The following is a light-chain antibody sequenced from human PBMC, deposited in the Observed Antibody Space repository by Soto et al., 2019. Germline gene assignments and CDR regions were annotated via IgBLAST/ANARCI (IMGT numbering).Light chain of an antibody. Sequence: QSALTQPASVSGSPGQSITISCNGTSSDVGGSNYVSWYQQHPGKAPKLMIYDVNNRPSGISNRFSGSKSGNTASLTISGLQAEDEADYYCSSYRSGSTLVFGGGTKVTVL. CDR1: SSDVGGSNY. CDR3: SSYRSGSTLV. J-gene: IGLJ2*01. V-gene: IGLV2-14*01. CDR2: DVN.